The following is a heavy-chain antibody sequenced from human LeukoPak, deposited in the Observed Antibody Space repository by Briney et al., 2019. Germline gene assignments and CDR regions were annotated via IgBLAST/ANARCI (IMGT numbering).Heavy chain of an antibody. D-gene: IGHD6-19*01. CDR3: AKDWHDSSGWYYFDY. V-gene: IGHV3-74*01. CDR2: MSSDSTRS. Sequence: PGGSLRLSCEASGFTFSGYWMHWVRHAPGKGLVWVSRMSSDSTRSSHADSVKGRFTISRDNSKNTLYLQMNSLRAEDTAVYYCAKDWHDSSGWYYFDYWGQGTLVTVSS. J-gene: IGHJ4*02. CDR1: GFTFSGYW.